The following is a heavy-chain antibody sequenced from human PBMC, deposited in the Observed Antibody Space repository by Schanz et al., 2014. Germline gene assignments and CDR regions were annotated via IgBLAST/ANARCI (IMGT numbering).Heavy chain of an antibody. V-gene: IGHV3-9*01. CDR2: ISWNGGTK. Sequence: EVQLVESGGGLVQPGGSLRLSCAASGFTVSSNYMSWVRQAPGKGLEWVSGISWNGGTKDYADSVKGRFTISRDNAKNSLYLQMNGLRPEDTALYYCAKDRQNRVNRVGYYYGMDVWGQGTTVTVSS. J-gene: IGHJ6*02. CDR1: GFTVSSNY. CDR3: AKDRQNRVNRVGYYYGMDV. D-gene: IGHD3-16*01.